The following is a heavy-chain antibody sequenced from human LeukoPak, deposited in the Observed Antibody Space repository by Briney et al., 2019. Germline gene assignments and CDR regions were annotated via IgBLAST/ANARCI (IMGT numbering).Heavy chain of an antibody. Sequence: GGSLRLSCAASGFTFSSYAMSWVRQAPGKGLEWVSAISGSGGSTYYADSVKGRFTISRDNSKNTLYLQMNSLRAEDTAVYYCAKADTMTTVTTGPFDYWGQGTLVTVSS. D-gene: IGHD4-17*01. CDR1: GFTFSSYA. CDR3: AKADTMTTVTTGPFDY. J-gene: IGHJ4*02. CDR2: ISGSGGST. V-gene: IGHV3-23*01.